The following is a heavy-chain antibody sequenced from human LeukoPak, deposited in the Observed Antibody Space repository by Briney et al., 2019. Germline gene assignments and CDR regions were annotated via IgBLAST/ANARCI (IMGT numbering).Heavy chain of an antibody. V-gene: IGHV5-51*01. Sequence: GESLKISCKGSGYSFTSYWIGWVRQMPGKGLEWMGIIYPGDSDTRYSPSFQGQVTISADKSISTAYLQWSSLKASDTAMYYCAIRYCSSISCYGGEFDYWGQGTLVTVSS. CDR1: GYSFTSYW. CDR3: AIRYCSSISCYGGEFDY. CDR2: IYPGDSDT. J-gene: IGHJ4*02. D-gene: IGHD2-2*01.